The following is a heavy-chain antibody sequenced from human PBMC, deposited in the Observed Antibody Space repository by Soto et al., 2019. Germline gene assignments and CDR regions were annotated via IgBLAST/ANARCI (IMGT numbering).Heavy chain of an antibody. CDR1: GYTFTSYA. J-gene: IGHJ4*02. CDR2: INAGNGNT. CDR3: ARAGWQWLVRGAFDY. D-gene: IGHD6-19*01. Sequence: ASVKXSCKASGYTFTSYAMHWVRQAPGQRLEWMGWINAGNGNTKYSQKFQGRVTITRDTSASTAYMELSSLRSEDTAVYYCARAGWQWLVRGAFDYWGQGTLVTVSS. V-gene: IGHV1-3*01.